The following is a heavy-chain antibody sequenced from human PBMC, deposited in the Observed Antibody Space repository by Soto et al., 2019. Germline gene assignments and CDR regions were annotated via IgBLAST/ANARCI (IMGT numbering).Heavy chain of an antibody. CDR3: ARSHYTYGLLIDY. CDR2: VYWTGST. V-gene: IGHV4-39*01. CDR1: GDSITTNGYY. Sequence: SETLSLTCSVSGDSITTNGYYWGWIRQPPGKGLQWIGNVYWTGSTFSHPSLTSRVFISVDTSKNEFSLRRTSVTAADTAVYYCARSHYTYGLLIDYWGPGTLVTV. D-gene: IGHD2-8*01. J-gene: IGHJ4*02.